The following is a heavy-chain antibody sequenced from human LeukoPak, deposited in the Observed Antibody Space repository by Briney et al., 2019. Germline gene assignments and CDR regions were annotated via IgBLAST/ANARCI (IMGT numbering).Heavy chain of an antibody. J-gene: IGHJ4*02. D-gene: IGHD3-10*01. V-gene: IGHV1-2*02. Sequence: GASVRVSCKASGYTFTGYYMHWVRQAPGQGLEWMGWINPNSGGTNYAQKFQGRVTMTRDTSISTAYMELSRLRSDDTAVYYCARLSITMVRGALSHFDYWGQGTLVTVSS. CDR1: GYTFTGYY. CDR3: ARLSITMVRGALSHFDY. CDR2: INPNSGGT.